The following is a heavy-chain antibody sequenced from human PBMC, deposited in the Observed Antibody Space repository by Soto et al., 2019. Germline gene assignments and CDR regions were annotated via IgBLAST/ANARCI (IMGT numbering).Heavy chain of an antibody. CDR3: ARDRSSTYYYYGMDL. Sequence: GGSLRLSCAASGFTFSSYAMSWVRQAPGKGLEWVAVISYDGSNQDYADSVKGRFSISRDNSKNTVYLQMNSLRVEDSAVYYCARDRSSTYYYYGMDLWGQGTTVTVSS. J-gene: IGHJ6*02. D-gene: IGHD6-19*01. CDR1: GFTFSSYA. V-gene: IGHV3-30-3*01. CDR2: ISYDGSNQ.